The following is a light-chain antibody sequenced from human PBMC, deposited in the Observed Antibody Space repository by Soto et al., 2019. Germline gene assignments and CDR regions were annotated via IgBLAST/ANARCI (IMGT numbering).Light chain of an antibody. Sequence: IPMTQSPSSLSASVGDRVTITCRASQTIGIYLNWYQQKPGKAPNLLIYPASSLHSGVPSRFSGSGSGTYFPLTISSLQPEDFATYYCQPSSSTVFTFGPGTRVDVK. J-gene: IGKJ3*01. CDR3: QPSSSTVFT. CDR1: QTIGIY. V-gene: IGKV1-39*01. CDR2: PAS.